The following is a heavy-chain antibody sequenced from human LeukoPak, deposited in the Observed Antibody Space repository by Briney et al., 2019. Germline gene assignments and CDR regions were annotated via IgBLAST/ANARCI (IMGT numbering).Heavy chain of an antibody. Sequence: GGSLRLSCAASGFTVRTYSMHWVRQAPGKGLEWVSSISSTSTYIYDANSVEGRFTISRDNAKNSLYLQMNSLRAEDTAVYYCATTRLFDHGGKSVDYFDLWGRGTLVTVSS. CDR3: ATTRLFDHGGKSVDYFDL. J-gene: IGHJ2*01. D-gene: IGHD4-23*01. CDR2: ISSTSTYI. V-gene: IGHV3-21*01. CDR1: GFTVRTYS.